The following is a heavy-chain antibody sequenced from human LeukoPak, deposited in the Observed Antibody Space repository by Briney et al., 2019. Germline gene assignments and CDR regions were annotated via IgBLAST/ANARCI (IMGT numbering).Heavy chain of an antibody. CDR3: ARGFCSRSICHTYDY. Sequence: QPGGSLRLSCAASGFTFSNAWMSWVRQAPGEGQEWVSAISGGGVSTYYADSVKGRFTISRDKSKNTLYLQMNSLRAEDPAVYYCARGFCSRSICHTYDYWGQGNLVTVSS. CDR1: GFTFSNAW. D-gene: IGHD2-15*01. J-gene: IGHJ4*02. CDR2: ISGGGVST. V-gene: IGHV3-23*01.